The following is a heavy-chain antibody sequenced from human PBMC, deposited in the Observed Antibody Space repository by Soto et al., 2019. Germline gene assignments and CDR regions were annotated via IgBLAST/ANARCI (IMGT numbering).Heavy chain of an antibody. CDR3: ANSNYYDSSGYFGPARPYYYYGMDV. CDR2: ISYDGSNK. CDR1: GFTFSSYG. V-gene: IGHV3-30*18. Sequence: GGSLRLSCAASGFTFSSYGMHWVRQAPGKGLEWVAVISYDGSNKYYADSVKGRFTISRDNSKKTLYLQMNSLRAEDTAVYYCANSNYYDSSGYFGPARPYYYYGMDVWGQGTKVTVYS. D-gene: IGHD3-22*01. J-gene: IGHJ6*02.